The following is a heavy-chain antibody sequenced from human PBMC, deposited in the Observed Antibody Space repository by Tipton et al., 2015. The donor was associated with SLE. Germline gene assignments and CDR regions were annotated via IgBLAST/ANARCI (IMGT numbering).Heavy chain of an antibody. CDR1: GGSISSSSYY. Sequence: LRLSCTVSGGSISSSSYYWGWIRQPPGKGLEWIGKIYYSGSTYYNPSLKSRVTISVDKSKNQFSLKLSSVTAADTAVYYCARGVGATAYWGQGTLVTVSS. J-gene: IGHJ4*02. V-gene: IGHV4-39*07. D-gene: IGHD1-26*01. CDR3: ARGVGATAY. CDR2: IYYSGST.